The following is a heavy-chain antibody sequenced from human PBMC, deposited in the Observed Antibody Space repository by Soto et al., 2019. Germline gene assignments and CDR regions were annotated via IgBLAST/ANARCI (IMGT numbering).Heavy chain of an antibody. CDR2: IYYSGST. Sequence: SETLSLTCTVSGGSISSYYWSWIRQPPGKGLEWIGYIYYSGSTNYNPSLKSRVTISVDTSKNQFSLKLSSVTAADTAVYYCARGKSSSSDYYYYYGMDVWGQGTTVTVSS. D-gene: IGHD6-6*01. J-gene: IGHJ6*02. CDR1: GGSISSYY. CDR3: ARGKSSSSDYYYYYGMDV. V-gene: IGHV4-59*01.